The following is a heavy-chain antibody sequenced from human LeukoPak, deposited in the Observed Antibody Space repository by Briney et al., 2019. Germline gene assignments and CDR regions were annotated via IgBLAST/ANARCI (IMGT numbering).Heavy chain of an antibody. CDR1: GYSISRGYY. CDR2: FYDTRSP. V-gene: IGHV4-59*01. J-gene: IGHJ4*02. CDR3: ARGRGSLTY. D-gene: IGHD3-10*01. Sequence: SETLSLTCAVSGYSISRGYYWSWIRQPPGKGLEWIGYFYDTRSPKYNPSLERRVTISVDMSRNQFSLNLTSVTAADTAVYYCARGRGSLTYWGQGTLATVSS.